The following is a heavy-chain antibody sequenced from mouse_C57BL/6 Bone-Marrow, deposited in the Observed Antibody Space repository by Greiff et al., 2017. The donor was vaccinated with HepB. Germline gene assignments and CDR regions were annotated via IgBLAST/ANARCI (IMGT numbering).Heavy chain of an antibody. Sequence: SGPELVKPGASVKISCKASGYAFSSSWMNWVKQRPGKGLEWIGRIYPGDGDTNYNGKFKGKATLTADKSSSTAYMQLSSLTSEDSAVYFCARYYYGSSYWYFDVWGTGTTVTVSS. D-gene: IGHD1-1*01. V-gene: IGHV1-82*01. J-gene: IGHJ1*03. CDR3: ARYYYGSSYWYFDV. CDR1: GYAFSSSW. CDR2: IYPGDGDT.